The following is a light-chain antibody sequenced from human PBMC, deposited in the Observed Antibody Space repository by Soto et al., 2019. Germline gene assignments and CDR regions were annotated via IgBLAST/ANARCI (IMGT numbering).Light chain of an antibody. CDR2: DAS. CDR3: QQRSNWLT. CDR1: QSVSSY. J-gene: IGKJ4*01. V-gene: IGKV3-11*01. Sequence: EIVLTQSPATLYLSPGERATLSCRASQSVSSYLAWYQQKPGQAPRLLIHDASNRATGIPARFSGSGSGTDFTLTISSLEPEDIAVYYCQQRSNWLTFGGGTKVEIK.